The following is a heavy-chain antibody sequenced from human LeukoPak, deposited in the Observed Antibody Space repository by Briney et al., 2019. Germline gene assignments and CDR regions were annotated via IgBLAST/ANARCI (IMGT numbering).Heavy chain of an antibody. Sequence: GESLKISCKVSGYNFSANWIAWVRESPGKGLEWMGSIYGGDSDTRYSPSFQGHVTISVDKSNSVAYLQWSSLRASDTAMYYCARGDYFDYWGQGTLVTVSS. CDR2: IYGGDSDT. V-gene: IGHV5-51*01. CDR3: ARGDYFDY. CDR1: GYNFSANW. D-gene: IGHD3-16*01. J-gene: IGHJ4*02.